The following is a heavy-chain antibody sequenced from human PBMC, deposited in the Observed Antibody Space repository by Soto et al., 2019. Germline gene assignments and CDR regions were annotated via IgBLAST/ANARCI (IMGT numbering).Heavy chain of an antibody. V-gene: IGHV3-11*01. CDR2: ISSSGSTI. CDR3: ATRGYCSSTSCYEGYYYMDV. J-gene: IGHJ6*03. Sequence: QVQLVESGGGLVKPGGSLRLSCAASGFTFSDYYMSWIRQAPGKGLEWVSYISSSGSTIYYADSVKGRFTISRDNAKNSLYLQMNSLRAEDTAVYYCATRGYCSSTSCYEGYYYMDVWGIGTTVTVSS. CDR1: GFTFSDYY. D-gene: IGHD2-2*01.